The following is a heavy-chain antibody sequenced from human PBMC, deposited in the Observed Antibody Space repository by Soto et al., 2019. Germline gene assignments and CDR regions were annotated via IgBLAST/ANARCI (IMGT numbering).Heavy chain of an antibody. CDR2: ISAYNGNT. J-gene: IGHJ4*02. D-gene: IGHD3-9*01. CDR1: GYTFTSYG. Sequence: ASVKVSCKASGYTFTSYGISWVRQAPGQGLEWMGWISAYNGNTNYAQKLQGRVTMTTDTSTSTAYMELRSLRSDDTAVYYCAKITQTSYYYDILTGPEFYFDYWGQGTLVTVSS. CDR3: AKITQTSYYYDILTGPEFYFDY. V-gene: IGHV1-18*01.